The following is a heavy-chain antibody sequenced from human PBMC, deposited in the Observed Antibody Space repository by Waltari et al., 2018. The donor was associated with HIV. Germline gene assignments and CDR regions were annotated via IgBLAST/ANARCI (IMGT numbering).Heavy chain of an antibody. V-gene: IGHV1-69*06. CDR1: GGTFSSYA. CDR2: IIPIFGTA. D-gene: IGHD2-15*01. CDR3: ARVGRRGGGWGYCSGGSCLLFDY. Sequence: QVQLVQSGAEVKKPGSSVKVSCKASGGTFSSYAISWVRQAPGQGLEWMGGIIPIFGTANYAQKFQGRVTITADKSTSTAYMGLSSLRSEDTAVYYCARVGRRGGGWGYCSGGSCLLFDYWGQGTLVTVSS. J-gene: IGHJ4*02.